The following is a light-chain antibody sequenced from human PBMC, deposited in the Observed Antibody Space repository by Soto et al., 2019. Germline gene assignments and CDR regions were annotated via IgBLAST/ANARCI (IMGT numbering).Light chain of an antibody. J-gene: IGKJ5*01. V-gene: IGKV1-39*01. CDR1: QSINTF. CDR2: DAS. Sequence: DIQMSQSPWSLSASVGGSVSIASRPSQSINTFLSWYKQKLGKAPKVMIYDASILQSGVSSRFSGRGSGTDFTLTISDLQTEDFAIYYCQQSNDFPITVGQGTRLEIK. CDR3: QQSNDFPIT.